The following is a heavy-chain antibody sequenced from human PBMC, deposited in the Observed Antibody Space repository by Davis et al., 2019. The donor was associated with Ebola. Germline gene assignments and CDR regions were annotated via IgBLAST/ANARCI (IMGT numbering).Heavy chain of an antibody. D-gene: IGHD3-9*01. CDR2: MNPNSGNT. CDR1: GYTFTSYD. V-gene: IGHV1-8*01. CDR3: ASSLTSHYYFGEDV. J-gene: IGHJ6*02. Sequence: ASVKVSCKASGYTFTSYDINWVRQATGQGLEWMGWMNPNSGNTGYAQNFQGRVTITADRSKSTAYMEMSSLRSDDTAVYYCASSLTSHYYFGEDVWGQGTTVTVSS.